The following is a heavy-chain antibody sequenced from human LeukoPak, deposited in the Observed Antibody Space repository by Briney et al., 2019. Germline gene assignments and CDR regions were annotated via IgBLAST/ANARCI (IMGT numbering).Heavy chain of an antibody. D-gene: IGHD3-10*01. CDR3: ARDRRYGSGYFDY. CDR1: GFTFSSYW. CDR2: IKQDGSEK. V-gene: IGHV3-7*01. J-gene: IGHJ4*02. Sequence: GGSLRLSCAASGFTFSSYWMSWVHQAPGKGLEWVANIKQDGSEKYYVDSVKGRFTISRDNAKNSLYLQMNSLRAEDTAVYYCARDRRYGSGYFDYWGQGTLVTVSS.